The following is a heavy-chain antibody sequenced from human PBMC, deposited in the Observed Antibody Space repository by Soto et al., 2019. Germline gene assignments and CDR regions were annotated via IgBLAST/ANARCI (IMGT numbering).Heavy chain of an antibody. D-gene: IGHD6-13*01. Sequence: GASVKVSCKASGYTFTSYAMHWVRQAPGQRLEWMGWINAGNGNTKYSQKFQGRVTITRDTSASTAYMELSSLRSEDTAVYYCARSYAAAGSDFDYWGQGTLVTVSS. CDR3: ARSYAAAGSDFDY. CDR1: GYTFTSYA. J-gene: IGHJ4*02. CDR2: INAGNGNT. V-gene: IGHV1-3*01.